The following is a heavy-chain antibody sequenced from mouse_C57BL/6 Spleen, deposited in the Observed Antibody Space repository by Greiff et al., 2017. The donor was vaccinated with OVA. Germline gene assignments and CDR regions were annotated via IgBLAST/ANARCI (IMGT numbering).Heavy chain of an antibody. V-gene: IGHV10-1*01. CDR1: GFSFNTYA. Sequence: EVQRVESGGGLVQPKGSLKLSCAASGFSFNTYAMNWVRQAPGKGLEWVARIRSKSNNYATYYADSVKDRFTISRDDSESMLYLQMNNLKTEDTAMYYCVTYDYDYAMDYWGQGTSVTVSS. CDR3: VTYDYDYAMDY. CDR2: IRSKSNNYAT. J-gene: IGHJ4*01. D-gene: IGHD2-4*01.